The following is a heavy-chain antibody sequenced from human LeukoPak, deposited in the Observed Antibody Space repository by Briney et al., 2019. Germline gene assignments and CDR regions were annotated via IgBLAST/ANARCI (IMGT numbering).Heavy chain of an antibody. Sequence: PGGSLRLSCVASGFTFSTYWTSWVRQAPGKGLEWVASIKQDGSEKYYVDSVKGRFTISRDNAKNSLYLQMNSLRAEDTAVYYCARLIRPYFDYWGQGTLVTVSS. CDR3: ARLIRPYFDY. CDR2: IKQDGSEK. CDR1: GFTFSTYW. J-gene: IGHJ4*02. V-gene: IGHV3-7*05.